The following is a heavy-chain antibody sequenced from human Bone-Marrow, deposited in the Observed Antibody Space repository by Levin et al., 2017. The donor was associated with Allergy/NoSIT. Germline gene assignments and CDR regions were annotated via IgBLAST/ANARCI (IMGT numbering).Heavy chain of an antibody. D-gene: IGHD4-11*01. V-gene: IGHV3-48*02. Sequence: GESLKISCAASGFTFRNFAMNWVRQTPGRGLEWVSYISGSSSNIQYADSVKGRFTVSRDNAKNSLFLQMNSLRDEDAAVYYCARDRSVGSNLCSDLDYWGQGILVTVSS. CDR1: GFTFRNFA. J-gene: IGHJ4*02. CDR3: ARDRSVGSNLCSDLDY. CDR2: ISGSSSNI.